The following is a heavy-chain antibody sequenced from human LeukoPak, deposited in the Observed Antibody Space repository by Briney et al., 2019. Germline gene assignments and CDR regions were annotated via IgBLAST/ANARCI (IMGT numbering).Heavy chain of an antibody. D-gene: IGHD2-15*01. CDR3: ATSIVYCSGGSCYTPDGSYYYYYGMDV. CDR2: FDPEDGEI. CDR1: GYTLTELS. V-gene: IGHV1-24*01. Sequence: GASVKVSCKVSGYTLTELSMHWVRQAPGKGLEWMGGFDPEDGEIIYAHKFQGRVTMTEDTSTDTAYMELSSLRSEDTAVYYCATSIVYCSGGSCYTPDGSYYYYYGMDVWGQGTTVTVSS. J-gene: IGHJ6*02.